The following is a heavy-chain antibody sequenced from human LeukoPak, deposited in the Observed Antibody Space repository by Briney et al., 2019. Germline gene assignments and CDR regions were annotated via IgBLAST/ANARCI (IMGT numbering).Heavy chain of an antibody. V-gene: IGHV4-30-4*01. J-gene: IGHJ4*02. CDR1: GGSTSSGDYY. D-gene: IGHD2-15*01. CDR2: IYYSGST. CDR3: ARARSGGSWVGHYFDY. Sequence: PSETLSLTCTVSGGSTSSGDYYWSWIRQPPGKGLEWIGYIYYSGSTYYNPSLKSRVTISVDTSKNQFSLKLSSVTAADTAVYYCARARSGGSWVGHYFDYWGQGTLVTVSS.